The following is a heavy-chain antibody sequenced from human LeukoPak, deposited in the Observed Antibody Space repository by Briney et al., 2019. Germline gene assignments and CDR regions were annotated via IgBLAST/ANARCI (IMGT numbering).Heavy chain of an antibody. CDR2: IKQDGSEK. CDR1: GFIFSTYW. CDR3: ARDKDRIVGATTH. D-gene: IGHD1-26*01. J-gene: IGHJ4*02. V-gene: IGHV3-7*01. Sequence: PGGSLRLSCAASGFIFSTYWMGWVRQAPGKGLEWVANIKQDGSEKYYVDSVKGRFTISRDNAKNSLYLQMNSLRAEDTAVYYCARDKDRIVGATTHWGQGTLVTVSS.